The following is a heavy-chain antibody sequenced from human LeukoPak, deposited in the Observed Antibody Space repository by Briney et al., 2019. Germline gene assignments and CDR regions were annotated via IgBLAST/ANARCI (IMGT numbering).Heavy chain of an antibody. CDR1: GFSFSSLW. CDR3: ATWYSIYV. V-gene: IGHV3-7*01. CDR2: IKQDGSEE. Sequence: PGGSLRLSCAASGFSFSSLWMNWVRQAPGKGLEWVANIKQDGSEEYYVDSVKGRFTIYRDNAKNSLFLQMNSLRADDTAVYYCATWYSIYVWGRGTTVTVSS. D-gene: IGHD6-13*01. J-gene: IGHJ6*02.